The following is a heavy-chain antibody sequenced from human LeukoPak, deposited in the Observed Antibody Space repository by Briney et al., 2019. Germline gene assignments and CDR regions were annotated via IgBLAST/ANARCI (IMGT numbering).Heavy chain of an antibody. Sequence: ASVKVSRKASGYIFTSYVMHWVRQAPGQRLDWMGWINAGNDNTKYSQKFQGRLTIPRDTSSSTAYMELSSLRSEDTAVYFCARDLGYCTGGTCYPNWFDPWGQGTLVTVSS. CDR2: INAGNDNT. J-gene: IGHJ5*02. V-gene: IGHV1-3*01. CDR1: GYIFTSYV. CDR3: ARDLGYCTGGTCYPNWFDP. D-gene: IGHD2-15*01.